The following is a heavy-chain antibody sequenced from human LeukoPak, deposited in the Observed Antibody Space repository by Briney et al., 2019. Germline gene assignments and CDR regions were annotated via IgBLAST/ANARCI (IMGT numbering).Heavy chain of an antibody. Sequence: GGSLRLSCATTGFNFYRYSLIWVRQAPGKGLEWVASITGRSSYIYYADSVKGQFTVSRDNAKKSLFLQMSSLRVEDTAVYYCARDPSLESDYGVYSADWGQGTLVTVS. D-gene: IGHD4-17*01. CDR1: GFNFYRYS. J-gene: IGHJ4*02. V-gene: IGHV3-21*01. CDR3: ARDPSLESDYGVYSAD. CDR2: ITGRSSYI.